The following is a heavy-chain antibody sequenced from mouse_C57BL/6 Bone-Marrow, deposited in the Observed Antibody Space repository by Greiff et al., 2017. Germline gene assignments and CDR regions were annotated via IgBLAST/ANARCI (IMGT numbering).Heavy chain of an antibody. CDR2: ISYDGSN. Sequence: EVKLVESGPGLVKPSQSLSLTCSVTGYSITSGYYWNWIRQFPGNKLEWMGYISYDGSNNYNPSLKNRISITRDTSKNQFFLKLNSVTTEDTATYYCARVYDGSSYHYFDYWGQGTTLTVSS. V-gene: IGHV3-6*01. D-gene: IGHD1-1*01. CDR1: GYSITSGYY. J-gene: IGHJ2*01. CDR3: ARVYDGSSYHYFDY.